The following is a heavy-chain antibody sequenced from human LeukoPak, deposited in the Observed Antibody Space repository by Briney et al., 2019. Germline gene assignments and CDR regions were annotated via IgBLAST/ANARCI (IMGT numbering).Heavy chain of an antibody. CDR2: ISGSGGST. J-gene: IGHJ4*02. CDR3: AKVDRVGTVTTYDY. Sequence: GGSLRLSCAASGFTFSSYATSWVRQAPGKRLEWVSAISGSGGSTYYADSVKGRLTISRDNSKNTLYLQMNSLRAEDTAVYYCAKVDRVGTVTTYDYWGQGTLVTVSS. V-gene: IGHV3-23*01. CDR1: GFTFSSYA. D-gene: IGHD4-17*01.